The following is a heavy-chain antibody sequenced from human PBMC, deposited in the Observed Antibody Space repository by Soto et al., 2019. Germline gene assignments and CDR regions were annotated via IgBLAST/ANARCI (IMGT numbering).Heavy chain of an antibody. D-gene: IGHD6-6*01. CDR3: ARPPVPKIYWYFDL. CDR2: VWDDGSKK. J-gene: IGHJ2*01. CDR1: GFTFSNYG. Sequence: GGSLRLSCAASGFTFSNYGMHWARQAPGKGLEWVAVVWDDGSKKYYGDSVKGRFTIARDNSKNTLYLQMDSLRDEDTAVYYCARPPVPKIYWYFDLWGRGTLVTVSS. V-gene: IGHV3-33*01.